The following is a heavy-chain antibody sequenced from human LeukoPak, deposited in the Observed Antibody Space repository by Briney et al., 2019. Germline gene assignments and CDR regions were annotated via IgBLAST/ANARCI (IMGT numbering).Heavy chain of an antibody. J-gene: IGHJ4*02. CDR3: ARGAYYGSGSYSPFDY. D-gene: IGHD3-10*01. CDR1: GGTFSSYA. Sequence: ASVKVSCKASGGTFSSYAISWVRQAPGQGLEWMGGIIPIFGTANYAQKFQGRVTLTADESTSTAYMELSSLRSEDTAVYYCARGAYYGSGSYSPFDYWGQGTLVTVSS. V-gene: IGHV1-69*13. CDR2: IIPIFGTA.